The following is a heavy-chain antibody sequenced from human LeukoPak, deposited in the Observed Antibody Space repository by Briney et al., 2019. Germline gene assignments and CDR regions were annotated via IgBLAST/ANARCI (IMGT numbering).Heavy chain of an antibody. Sequence: GGSLRLSCAASGFTFNNAWMSWVRQAPGKGLEWVGRIKSKTDGATTDYAAPVKGRFTISRDDSKNMVYLQMNSLKTEDTAVYYCTTGWQLRGFSWGQGTLVTVSS. CDR1: GFTFNNAW. J-gene: IGHJ4*02. D-gene: IGHD4-23*01. CDR3: TTGWQLRGFS. V-gene: IGHV3-15*01. CDR2: IKSKTDGATT.